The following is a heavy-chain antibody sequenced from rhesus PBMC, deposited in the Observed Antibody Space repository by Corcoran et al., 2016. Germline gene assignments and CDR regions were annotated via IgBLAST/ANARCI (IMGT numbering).Heavy chain of an antibody. CDR3: ATLSSGWSGGYGLDS. Sequence: EVQLVQSGAEVKRPGASLKISCQTSGYSFTSSWILWVRRMPGKGREWMGAIDPSDSDTRYSPSFQGQVTISAEKSISTTDLQWSSLKASDSATYYCATLSSGWSGGYGLDSWGQGVVVTVSS. CDR2: IDPSDSDT. J-gene: IGHJ6*01. CDR1: GYSFTSSW. D-gene: IGHD6S26*01. V-gene: IGHV5-2*01.